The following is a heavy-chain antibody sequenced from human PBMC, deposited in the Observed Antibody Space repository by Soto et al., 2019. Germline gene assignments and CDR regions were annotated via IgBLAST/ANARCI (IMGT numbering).Heavy chain of an antibody. J-gene: IGHJ3*02. CDR1: GYTFSSYG. D-gene: IGHD4-17*01. CDR2: ISGYDGET. V-gene: IGHV1-18*01. Sequence: QVQLVQSGAEVKKPGASVKVSCKASGYTFSSYGISWVRQAPGQGLEWMGWISGYDGETNYAQKVRGRLTMTRDTSTSTVYMELRTLTSDDTAVYYCARDYSYRDYIGSYSDTFDIWGQGTVVTVSS. CDR3: ARDYSYRDYIGSYSDTFDI.